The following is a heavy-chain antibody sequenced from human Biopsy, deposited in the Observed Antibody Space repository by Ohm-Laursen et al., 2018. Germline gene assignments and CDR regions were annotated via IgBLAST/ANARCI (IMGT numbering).Heavy chain of an antibody. D-gene: IGHD5/OR15-5a*01. J-gene: IGHJ3*02. CDR3: ARGEAGVYDALDI. Sequence: TLSLIRAVSGRSLRSYYWPWIPQPPGTALVWIGYLYNSGSTNYNPSLKSRVTISVAVDTSQSQFSLRLSSVTAADTAMYYCARGEAGVYDALDIWGQGTMVIVSS. CDR1: GRSLRSYY. CDR2: LYNSGST. V-gene: IGHV4-59*01.